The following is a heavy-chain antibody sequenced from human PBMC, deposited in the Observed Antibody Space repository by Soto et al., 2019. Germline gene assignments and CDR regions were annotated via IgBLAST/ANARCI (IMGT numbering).Heavy chain of an antibody. Sequence: EVQLLDSGGGLVKHRESLRLSCAASGFTFSSYAMSWVRQATGKGLEWVSVISVSDDSTYYADSVKGRFTISRDNSKNTLYLQMNGLRAEDTAVYYCAKRSSSSTFYYWGQGTLVTVSS. CDR2: ISVSDDST. J-gene: IGHJ4*02. CDR1: GFTFSSYA. V-gene: IGHV3-23*01. D-gene: IGHD6-6*01. CDR3: AKRSSSSTFYY.